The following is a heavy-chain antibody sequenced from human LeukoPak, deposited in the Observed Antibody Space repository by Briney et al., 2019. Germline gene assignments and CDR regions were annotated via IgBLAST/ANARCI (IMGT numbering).Heavy chain of an antibody. V-gene: IGHV3-53*05. CDR2: IYSGGST. D-gene: IGHD1-1*01. J-gene: IGHJ4*02. CDR1: GFTVSSNY. CDR3: ARDRAWNYFDS. Sequence: PGGSLRLSCAASGFTVSSNYMSWVRQAPGKGLEWVSVIYSGGSTYYADPVKGRFTISRDNSDSTLYLQMNSLRTEDTALYYCARDRAWNYFDSWGQGTLVTVSS.